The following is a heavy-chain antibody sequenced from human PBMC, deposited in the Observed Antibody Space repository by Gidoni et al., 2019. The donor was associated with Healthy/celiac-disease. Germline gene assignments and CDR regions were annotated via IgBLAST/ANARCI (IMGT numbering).Heavy chain of an antibody. CDR3: AKDTPMGSGSYDLGY. J-gene: IGHJ4*02. CDR2: ISYDGSNK. D-gene: IGHD1-26*01. Sequence: QVQLVESGGGVVQPGRSLRLSCAASGFTFSRDGMPWVRQAPGKGLEWVAVISYDGSNKYYADAVKGRFTISRDNSKNTLYLQMNSLRAEDTAVYYCAKDTPMGSGSYDLGYWGQGTLVTVSS. V-gene: IGHV3-30*18. CDR1: GFTFSRDG.